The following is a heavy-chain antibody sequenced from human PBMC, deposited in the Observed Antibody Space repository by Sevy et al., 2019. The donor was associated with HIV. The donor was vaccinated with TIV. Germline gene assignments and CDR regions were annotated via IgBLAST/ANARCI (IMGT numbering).Heavy chain of an antibody. Sequence: GGSLRLSCAASGFHFSSYAMHWVRQAPGKGLEWVAFTSYDGTHKYFADSVKGRFTISRDNSKNTLNLQMNNLRAEDTAVFYCARGGYGSGNCFDYWGQGTLVTVSS. V-gene: IGHV3-30-3*01. CDR1: GFHFSSYA. CDR2: TSYDGTHK. J-gene: IGHJ4*02. CDR3: ARGGYGSGNCFDY. D-gene: IGHD3-10*01.